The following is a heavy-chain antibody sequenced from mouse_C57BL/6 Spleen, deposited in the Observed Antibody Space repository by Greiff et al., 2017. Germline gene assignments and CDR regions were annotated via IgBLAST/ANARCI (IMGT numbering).Heavy chain of an antibody. CDR2: IRNKANNHAT. V-gene: IGHV6-6*01. Sequence: DVQLQESGGGLVQPGGSMKLSCAASGFTFSDAWMDWVRQSPEKGLEWVAEIRNKANNHATYYAESVKGRFTISRYDSKSSDYMQMHSLSAGDTGIYYCTSGYYGGAVDYWGKGTSVTVSS. D-gene: IGHD1-1*01. CDR1: GFTFSDAW. J-gene: IGHJ4*01. CDR3: TSGYYGGAVDY.